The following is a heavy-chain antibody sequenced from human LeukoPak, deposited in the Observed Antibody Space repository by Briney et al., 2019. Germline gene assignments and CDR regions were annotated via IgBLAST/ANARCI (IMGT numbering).Heavy chain of an antibody. CDR2: ISAYNGNT. J-gene: IGHJ5*02. V-gene: IGHV1-18*01. CDR1: GYTFTNYG. Sequence: ASVKVSCKASGYTFTNYGISWVRQAPGQGLEWMGWISAYNGNTNYAQKLQGRVTMTTDTSTSTAYMELSRLRSDDTAVYYCARGGKWRITMVRGVINPDPDWFDPWGQGTLVTVSS. CDR3: ARGGKWRITMVRGVINPDPDWFDP. D-gene: IGHD3-10*01.